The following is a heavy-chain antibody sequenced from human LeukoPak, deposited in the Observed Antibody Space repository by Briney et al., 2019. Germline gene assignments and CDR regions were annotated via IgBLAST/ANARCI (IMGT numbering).Heavy chain of an antibody. CDR1: GFTFTSSA. Sequence: EASVKVSCKASGFTFTSSAMQWVRQARGQRLAWIGWIVVGSGNTNYAQKFQERVTITRDMSTSTAYMELSSLRSEDTAVYYCAAGTPNIVAHDAFDIWGQGTMVTVSS. CDR2: IVVGSGNT. CDR3: AAGTPNIVAHDAFDI. J-gene: IGHJ3*02. D-gene: IGHD5-12*01. V-gene: IGHV1-58*02.